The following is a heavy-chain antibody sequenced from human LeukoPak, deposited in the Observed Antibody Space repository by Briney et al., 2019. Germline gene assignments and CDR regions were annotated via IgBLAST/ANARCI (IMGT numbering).Heavy chain of an antibody. CDR3: ARDKWELLGGDY. CDR2: VSAYNGNT. J-gene: IGHJ4*02. D-gene: IGHD1-26*01. Sequence: ASVKVSCKASGYTFTSYGISWVRQAPGQELEWMGWVSAYNGNTNYAQKLQGRVTMTTDTSTSTAYMELRSLRSDDTAVYYCARDKWELLGGDYWGQGTLVTVSS. CDR1: GYTFTSYG. V-gene: IGHV1-18*01.